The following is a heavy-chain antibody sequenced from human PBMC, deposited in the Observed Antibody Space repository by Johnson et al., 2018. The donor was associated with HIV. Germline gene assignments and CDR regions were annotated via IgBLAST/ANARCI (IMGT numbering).Heavy chain of an antibody. V-gene: IGHV3-9*01. J-gene: IGHJ3*02. CDR1: GFNFDDYA. CDR2: ISWNSGNI. Sequence: VQLVESGGGLVQPGRSLRLSCAASGFNFDDYAIHWVRQAPGQGLEWVAGISWNSGNIGYAEYVKGRFTISRDNAKKSLYLQMNSLRVEDTALYYCATSMGATALAFDIWGQGTMVTVSS. CDR3: ATSMGATALAFDI. D-gene: IGHD1-26*01.